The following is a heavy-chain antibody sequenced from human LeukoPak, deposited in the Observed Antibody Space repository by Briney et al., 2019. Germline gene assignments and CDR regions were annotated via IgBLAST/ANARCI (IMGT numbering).Heavy chain of an antibody. J-gene: IGHJ4*02. Sequence: GASVKVSCKASGYTFTAYYIHWVRQAPGQGLEWMGIINPSGGSTSYAQKFQGRVTMTRDMSTSTVYMELSRLRSDDTAVYYCAKVQIVGATVNYFDYWGQGTLVTVSS. V-gene: IGHV1-46*01. CDR2: INPSGGST. CDR1: GYTFTAYY. D-gene: IGHD1-26*01. CDR3: AKVQIVGATVNYFDY.